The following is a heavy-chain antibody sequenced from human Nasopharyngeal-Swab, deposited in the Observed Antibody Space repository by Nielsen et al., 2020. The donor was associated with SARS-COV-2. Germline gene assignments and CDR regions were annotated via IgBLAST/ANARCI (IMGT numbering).Heavy chain of an antibody. V-gene: IGHV1-2*04. Sequence: ASVKVSCKASGYTFTSYGISWVRQAPGQGLEWMGWINPNSGGTNYAQKFQGWVTMTRDTSISTAYMELSRLRSDDTAVYYCARGGIAAAGTPDAFDIWGQGTMVTVSS. J-gene: IGHJ3*02. D-gene: IGHD6-13*01. CDR1: GYTFTSYG. CDR2: INPNSGGT. CDR3: ARGGIAAAGTPDAFDI.